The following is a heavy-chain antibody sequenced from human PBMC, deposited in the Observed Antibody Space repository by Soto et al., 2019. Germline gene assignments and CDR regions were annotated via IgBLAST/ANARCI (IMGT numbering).Heavy chain of an antibody. CDR3: ARSRYNDY. D-gene: IGHD1-1*01. CDR2: ISSSGSSI. CDR1: GFTFSTYS. V-gene: IGHV3-48*01. Sequence: EVQLVESGGGLVQPGGSLRLSCAGSGFTFSTYSMNWVRQAPGKGLEWLSYISSSGSSISYRDSLRGRFTISRDNAKNSLYLQIDSLGAEDTAVYYCARSRYNDYWGQGTLVTVSS. J-gene: IGHJ4*02.